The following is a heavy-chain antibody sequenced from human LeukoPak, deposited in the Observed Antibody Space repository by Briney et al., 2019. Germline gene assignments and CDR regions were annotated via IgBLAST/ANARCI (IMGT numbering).Heavy chain of an antibody. CDR2: IYTSGST. Sequence: PSETLSLTCTVSGGSTSNYYCSWIRQPAGKGLEGIGRIYTSGSTNYNPSLKSRVSMSVDTSKNQFSLKLTSVTAADTAVYYCARAVSIAAAATIHDYWGQGTLVTVSS. CDR1: GGSTSNYY. V-gene: IGHV4-4*07. J-gene: IGHJ4*02. D-gene: IGHD6-13*01. CDR3: ARAVSIAAAATIHDY.